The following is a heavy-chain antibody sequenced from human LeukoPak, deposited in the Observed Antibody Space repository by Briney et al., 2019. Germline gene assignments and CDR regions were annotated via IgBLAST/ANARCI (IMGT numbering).Heavy chain of an antibody. D-gene: IGHD6-13*01. J-gene: IGHJ1*01. CDR3: VIHRSSSWSDGYFQH. Sequence: GESLKISCKGSGYSFTSYWIGWVRQMPGKGLEWMGIIYPGDSDTRYSPSFQGQVTISADKSISTAYLQWSSLKASDTAMYYCVIHRSSSWSDGYFQHWGQGTLVTVSS. V-gene: IGHV5-51*01. CDR1: GYSFTSYW. CDR2: IYPGDSDT.